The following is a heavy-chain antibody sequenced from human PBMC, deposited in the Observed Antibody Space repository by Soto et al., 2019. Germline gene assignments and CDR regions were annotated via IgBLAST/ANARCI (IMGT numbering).Heavy chain of an antibody. Sequence: SVKVSCKASGGTFSSYAISWVRQAPGQGLEWMGGITPIFGTANYAQKFQGRVTITADESTSTAYMELSSLRSEDTAVYYCARTLLPSGPFDYWGQGTLVTVSS. CDR1: GGTFSSYA. J-gene: IGHJ4*02. D-gene: IGHD5-12*01. CDR2: ITPIFGTA. V-gene: IGHV1-69*13. CDR3: ARTLLPSGPFDY.